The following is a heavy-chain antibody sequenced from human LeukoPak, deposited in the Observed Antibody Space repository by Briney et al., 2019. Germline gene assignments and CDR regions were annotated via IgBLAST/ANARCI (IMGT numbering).Heavy chain of an antibody. J-gene: IGHJ4*02. CDR3: AKDVRGYNRPVDY. D-gene: IGHD3-10*02. V-gene: IGHV3-23*01. CDR2: ISGSGSGT. CDR1: GFSFSSHA. Sequence: PGGSLRLSCAASGFSFSSHAMNWVRQAPGKGLEWVSAISGSGSGTDYADSVKGRFTISRDNSKSTVYLQMNSLRAEDTALYYCAKDVRGYNRPVDYWGQGTLVTVSS.